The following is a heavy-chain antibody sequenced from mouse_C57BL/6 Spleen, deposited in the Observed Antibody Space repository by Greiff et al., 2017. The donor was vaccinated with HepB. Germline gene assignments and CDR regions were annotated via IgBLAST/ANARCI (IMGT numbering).Heavy chain of an antibody. D-gene: IGHD2-3*01. Sequence: QVQLQQSGPELVKPGASVKLSCKASGYTFTSYDINWVKQRPGQGLEWIGWIYPRDGSTKYNEKFKGKATLTVDTSSSTAYMELHSLTSEDSAVYFCARSAIYDGYYVRGSFAYWGQGTLVTVSA. CDR1: GYTFTSYD. CDR2: IYPRDGST. J-gene: IGHJ3*01. V-gene: IGHV1-85*01. CDR3: ARSAIYDGYYVRGSFAY.